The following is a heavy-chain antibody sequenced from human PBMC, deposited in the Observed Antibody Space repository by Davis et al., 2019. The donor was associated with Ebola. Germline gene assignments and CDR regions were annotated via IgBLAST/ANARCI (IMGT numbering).Heavy chain of an antibody. Sequence: PGGSLRLSCAASGFTFSSYGMHWVRQAPGKGLEWVAVIWYDGSNKYYADSVKGRFTISRDNSKNTLYLQMNSLRAEDTAVYYCARWEPYYYYMDVWGKGTTVTVSS. D-gene: IGHD1-14*01. V-gene: IGHV3-33*01. CDR1: GFTFSSYG. CDR2: IWYDGSNK. J-gene: IGHJ6*03. CDR3: ARWEPYYYYMDV.